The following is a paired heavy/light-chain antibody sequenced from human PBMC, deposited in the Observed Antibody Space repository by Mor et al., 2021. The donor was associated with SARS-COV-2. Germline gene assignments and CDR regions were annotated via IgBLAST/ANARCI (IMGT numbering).Heavy chain of an antibody. J-gene: IGHJ4*02. CDR2: LDPEDGET. CDR1: GSTFTDHF. V-gene: IGHV1-69-2*01. Sequence: EVQLTQSGAEVMKPGATVKISCKVSGSTFTDHFMHWVQQAPGKGLEWMGLLDPEDGETIYAKKFQGRVTITADTSTDTTYMQLSSLRSEDTAVYYCATSQMRSWGQGTLVSVSS. CDR3: ATSQMRS.
Light chain of an antibody. J-gene: IGKJ2*03. CDR3: QQYDDLPPMYS. V-gene: IGKV1-33*01. Sequence: DIQMTQSPSSLSASIGDRVTITCQASQDIRYSLNWYQQKPGKAPKLLIFAASSLEAGVPSRFSGSGSGTDFSFTISSLQPEDIATYYCQQYDDLPPMYSFGQGTTLEIK. CDR1: QDIRYS. CDR2: AAS.